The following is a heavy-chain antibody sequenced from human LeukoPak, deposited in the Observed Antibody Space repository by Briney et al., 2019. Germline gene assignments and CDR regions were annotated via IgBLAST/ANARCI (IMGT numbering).Heavy chain of an antibody. CDR2: IWYDGSNK. D-gene: IGHD1-26*01. V-gene: IGHV3-33*01. Sequence: GGSLRLSCAASGFTFSSYGMHWVRQAPGKGLEWVAVIWYDGSNKYYADSVKGRFTISRDNSKNTLYLQMNSLRAEDTAVYYCASTPVGATAGPDAYFDYWGQGTLVTVSS. CDR1: GFTFSSYG. CDR3: ASTPVGATAGPDAYFDY. J-gene: IGHJ4*02.